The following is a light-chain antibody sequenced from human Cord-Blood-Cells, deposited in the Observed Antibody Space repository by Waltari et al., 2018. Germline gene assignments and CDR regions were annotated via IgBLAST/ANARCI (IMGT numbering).Light chain of an antibody. Sequence: QSALTQPASVSGSPGQSLTISCTGTSSAVGSYNLVPWYPQHPGKAPKLMIYEGSKRPSGVSNRFSGSKSGNTASLTISGLQAEDEADYYCCSYAGSSNWVFGGGTKLTVL. CDR3: CSYAGSSNWV. CDR2: EGS. CDR1: SSAVGSYNL. V-gene: IGLV2-23*01. J-gene: IGLJ3*02.